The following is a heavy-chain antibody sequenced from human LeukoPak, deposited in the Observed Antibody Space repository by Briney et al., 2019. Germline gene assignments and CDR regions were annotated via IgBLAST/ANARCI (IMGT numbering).Heavy chain of an antibody. CDR3: ARGPPGILRFLEWNFPLDY. CDR1: GGTFSSYA. J-gene: IGHJ4*02. D-gene: IGHD3-3*01. CDR2: INPNSGGT. Sequence: ASVKVSCKASGGTFSSYAISWVRQAPGQGLEWMGWINPNSGGTNYAQKFQGRVTMTRDTSISTAYMELNSLRSDDTAMYYCARGPPGILRFLEWNFPLDYWGQGTLVTVSS. V-gene: IGHV1-2*02.